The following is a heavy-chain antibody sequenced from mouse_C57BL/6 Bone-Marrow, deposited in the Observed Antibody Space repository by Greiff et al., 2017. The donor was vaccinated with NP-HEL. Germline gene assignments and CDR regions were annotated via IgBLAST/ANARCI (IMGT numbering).Heavy chain of an antibody. CDR3: ARLNWYFDV. Sequence: EVKLMESGGGLVQPGGSLKLSCAASGFTFSDYGMAWVRQAPRKGPEWVAFISNLAYSIYYADTVTGRFTISRENAKNTLYLEMSSLRSEDTAMYYCARLNWYFDVWGTGTTVTVSS. CDR1: GFTFSDYG. J-gene: IGHJ1*03. CDR2: ISNLAYSI. V-gene: IGHV5-15*01.